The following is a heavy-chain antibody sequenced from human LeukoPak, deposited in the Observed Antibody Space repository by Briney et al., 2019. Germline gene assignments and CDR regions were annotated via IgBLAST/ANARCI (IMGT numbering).Heavy chain of an antibody. D-gene: IGHD2-15*01. Sequence: PGRSLRLSCAASGFTFSGYGMHWVRQAPGKGLEWVAVIWYDGSNKYYADSVRGRFTISRDNSKDTLYLQMNSLRAEDSAVYYCARVPSDIVVVEPATPDFWGQGTLVTVSS. CDR2: IWYDGSNK. CDR3: ARVPSDIVVVEPATPDF. J-gene: IGHJ4*02. V-gene: IGHV3-33*01. CDR1: GFTFSGYG.